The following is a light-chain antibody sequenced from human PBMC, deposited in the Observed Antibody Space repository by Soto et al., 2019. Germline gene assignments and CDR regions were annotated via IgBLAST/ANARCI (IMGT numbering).Light chain of an antibody. CDR2: EVN. CDR1: SSDVGAYNH. Sequence: QSALTQPASVSGSPGQSITISCTGTSSDVGAYNHVSWYQQHPGKVPKVMIYEVNNRPSGVSNRFSASKSGNTASLTISGLQAEDEATYYCSSFTSGGTGVFGGGTKLTVL. V-gene: IGLV2-14*03. J-gene: IGLJ3*02. CDR3: SSFTSGGTGV.